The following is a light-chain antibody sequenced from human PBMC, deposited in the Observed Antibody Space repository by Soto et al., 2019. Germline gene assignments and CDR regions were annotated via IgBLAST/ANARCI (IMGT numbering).Light chain of an antibody. CDR2: AAS. V-gene: IGKV1-39*01. Sequence: DIQMTQSPSSLSASVGDRAPITCRARQGISTYLNWYQQKPGKAPKLLIYAASSLQSGVPSRFSGSGSETDFTLTISSLQPEDFATYSCQQSYSTTWTFGQGTKVDIK. J-gene: IGKJ1*01. CDR3: QQSYSTTWT. CDR1: QGISTY.